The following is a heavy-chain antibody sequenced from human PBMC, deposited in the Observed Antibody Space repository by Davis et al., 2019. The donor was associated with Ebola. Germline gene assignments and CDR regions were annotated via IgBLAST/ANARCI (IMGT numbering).Heavy chain of an antibody. CDR3: ARLANYGGRSACFDY. CDR2: VYFRGET. D-gene: IGHD4-23*01. V-gene: IGHV4-39*01. J-gene: IGHJ4*02. Sequence: MPSETLSLTCAVSGGSFGGYSWSWIRQPPGKGLEWIGSVYFRGETFYNPSLKSRVTVSVDTSKNQFSVNLRSVTAADTAVYHCARLANYGGRSACFDYWGQGTLVTVSS. CDR1: GGSFGGYS.